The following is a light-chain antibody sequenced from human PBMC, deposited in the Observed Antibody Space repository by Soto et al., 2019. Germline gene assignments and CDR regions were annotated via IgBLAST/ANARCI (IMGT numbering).Light chain of an antibody. V-gene: IGLV2-23*01. J-gene: IGLJ3*02. CDR2: ENN. CDR3: CSYAGGSSLV. Sequence: QSALTQPASVSGSPGQSIAISCTGTSSDVGTYNLVSWYQHHPGKAPKAMIYENNKRPAGVSNRFSGSKSGNSASLTISGLQDEDEAVYYCCSYAGGSSLVFGGGTKLTVL. CDR1: SSDVGTYNL.